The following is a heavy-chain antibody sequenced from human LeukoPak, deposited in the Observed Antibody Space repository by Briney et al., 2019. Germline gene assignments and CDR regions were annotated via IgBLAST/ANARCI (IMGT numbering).Heavy chain of an antibody. Sequence: GGSLRLSCAASGFTSSNYWMHWVRQAPGKGLVWVSRINSDGINTSYADSVNGRFTISRDNAKNTLNLQMNSLRAEDTAVYYCARDLGQYYDTSDNWFDPWGQGTLVTVSS. CDR1: GFTSSNYW. D-gene: IGHD3-22*01. CDR3: ARDLGQYYDTSDNWFDP. J-gene: IGHJ5*02. V-gene: IGHV3-74*01. CDR2: INSDGINT.